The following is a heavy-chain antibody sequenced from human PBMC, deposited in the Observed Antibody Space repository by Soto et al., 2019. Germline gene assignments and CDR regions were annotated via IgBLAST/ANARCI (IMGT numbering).Heavy chain of an antibody. CDR2: INPSGGST. J-gene: IGHJ6*02. CDR1: GYTFTSYY. CDR3: ARGPRGSRCHGPCDYYGMDV. Sequence: ASVKVSCKASGYTFTSYYMHWVRQAPGQGLEWMGIINPSGGSTSYAQKFQGRVTMTRDTSTSKVYMELSSLSSEDTAVYYCARGPRGSRCHGPCDYYGMDVWGQGTNVTV. V-gene: IGHV1-46*01. D-gene: IGHD6-13*01.